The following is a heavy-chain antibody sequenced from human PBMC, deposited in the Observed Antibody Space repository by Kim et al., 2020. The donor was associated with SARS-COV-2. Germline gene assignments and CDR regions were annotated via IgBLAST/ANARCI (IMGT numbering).Heavy chain of an antibody. J-gene: IGHJ6*02. Sequence: ADAVQGRCTLSGDNANNSLYLQMNSLRAEDTALYYCAEDRSSWLFYGMDVWGQGTTVTVSS. CDR3: AEDRSSWLFYGMDV. D-gene: IGHD6-13*01. V-gene: IGHV3-9*01.